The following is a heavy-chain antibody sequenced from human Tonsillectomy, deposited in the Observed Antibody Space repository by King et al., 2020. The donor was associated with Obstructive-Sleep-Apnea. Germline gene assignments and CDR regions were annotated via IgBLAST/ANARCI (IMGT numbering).Heavy chain of an antibody. Sequence: QLVQSGAELKKPGASVKVSCKASGYNFINYGISWVRQAPGHGLQWMGWISAYNGNTEDAQKFHDRVTMTTDTSTRTAYMELRRLRSDDTAMYYCARAISGKFSPGYWGQGTLVTVSS. CDR2: ISAYNGNT. CDR3: ARAISGKFSPGY. CDR1: GYNFINYG. D-gene: IGHD1-26*01. V-gene: IGHV1-18*04. J-gene: IGHJ4*02.